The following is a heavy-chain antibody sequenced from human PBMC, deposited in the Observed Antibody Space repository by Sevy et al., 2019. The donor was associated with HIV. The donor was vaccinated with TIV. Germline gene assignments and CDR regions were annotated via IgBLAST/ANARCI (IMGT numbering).Heavy chain of an antibody. Sequence: GGSLRLSCAVSGFTFSSYAMSWVRQAPGKGLEWVSAISGSGGSTYYAHSVKGRFTISRDDSKNTLYLQMNSLRAEDTAVYYCAKEPQWPWGYYFDYWGQGTLVTVSS. D-gene: IGHD6-19*01. CDR2: ISGSGGST. V-gene: IGHV3-23*01. CDR1: GFTFSSYA. J-gene: IGHJ4*02. CDR3: AKEPQWPWGYYFDY.